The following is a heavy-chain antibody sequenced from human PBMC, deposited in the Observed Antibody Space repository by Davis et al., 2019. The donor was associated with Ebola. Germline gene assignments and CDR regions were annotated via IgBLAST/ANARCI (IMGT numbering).Heavy chain of an antibody. J-gene: IGHJ5*02. CDR3: ARGKWFDP. CDR1: GYTFTSYD. V-gene: IGHV1-69*04. CDR2: IIPVVDTK. Sequence: AASVKVSCKASGYTFTSYDIHWVRQAPGQGLEWMGRIIPVVDTKDYAQKFQGRVTLTADKATNTAYMELSGLRFDDTAVYYCARGKWFDPWGQGTLVSVTS.